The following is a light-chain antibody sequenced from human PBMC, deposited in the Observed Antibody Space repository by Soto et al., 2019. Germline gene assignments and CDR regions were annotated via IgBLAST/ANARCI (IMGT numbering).Light chain of an antibody. Sequence: DIQLTQSPSSLSASVGDRVTITCRASQSIRSYLNWYQQKPGKAPKLLIYAASSLQTGVSSRFSGSGSGTDFTLTISNLKPEDFATYYCQQTSSTPTFGGGTKVEIK. J-gene: IGKJ4*01. CDR1: QSIRSY. CDR2: AAS. V-gene: IGKV1-39*01. CDR3: QQTSSTPT.